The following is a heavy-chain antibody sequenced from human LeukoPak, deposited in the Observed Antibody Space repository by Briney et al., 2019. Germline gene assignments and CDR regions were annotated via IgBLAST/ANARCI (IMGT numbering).Heavy chain of an antibody. CDR1: GFTVSSNY. CDR2: VYSGGST. V-gene: IGHV3-66*01. J-gene: IGHJ3*02. CDR3: ARVSSDTAMVGAFDI. D-gene: IGHD5-18*01. Sequence: GGSLRLSCAASGFTVSSNYMSWVRQAPGKGLEWVSVVYSGGSTYYADSVKGRFTISRDNSKNTLYLQMNSLRAEDTAVYYCARVSSDTAMVGAFDIWGQGTMVTVSS.